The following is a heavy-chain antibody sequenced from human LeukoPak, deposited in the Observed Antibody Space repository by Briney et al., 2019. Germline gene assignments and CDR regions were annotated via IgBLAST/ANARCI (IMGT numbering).Heavy chain of an antibody. V-gene: IGHV3-30*18. J-gene: IGHJ4*02. Sequence: GGSLRLSCAASGFTFSSYGMHWVRQPPGKGLEWVAVISYDGSNKYYADSVKGRFTISRDNSKNTLYLQMNSLRAEDTAVYYCAKDSREHSSGWYWSDYFDYWGQGTLVTVSS. CDR1: GFTFSSYG. CDR3: AKDSREHSSGWYWSDYFDY. CDR2: ISYDGSNK. D-gene: IGHD6-19*01.